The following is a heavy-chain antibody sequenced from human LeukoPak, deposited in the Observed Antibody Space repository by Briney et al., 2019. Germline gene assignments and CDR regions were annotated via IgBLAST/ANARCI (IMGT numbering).Heavy chain of an antibody. CDR2: IVSTYGAS. Sequence: SVKVSCKASGDTVRKYAIGWVRQAPGQGLEWIGGIVSTYGASNSAQKFQGRVTLTTDESANTAYMELRSLRSQDTAVYYCARDRTGYGNYYFDSWGQGTPVTVSS. CDR3: ARDRTGYGNYYFDS. J-gene: IGHJ4*02. V-gene: IGHV1-69*05. D-gene: IGHD5-18*01. CDR1: GDTVRKYA.